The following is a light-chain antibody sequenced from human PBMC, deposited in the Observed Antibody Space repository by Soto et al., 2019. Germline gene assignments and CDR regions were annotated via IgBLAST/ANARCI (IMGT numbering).Light chain of an antibody. Sequence: DIQMTQSPSTLSASLGDRVTITFRASQSISSWLAWYQQKPGKAPKLLIYDASSLESGVPSRFSGSGSGTEFTLTISSLQPDDFATYYCQQYNSYWTFGQGTKVDI. CDR2: DAS. J-gene: IGKJ1*01. CDR3: QQYNSYWT. V-gene: IGKV1-5*01. CDR1: QSISSW.